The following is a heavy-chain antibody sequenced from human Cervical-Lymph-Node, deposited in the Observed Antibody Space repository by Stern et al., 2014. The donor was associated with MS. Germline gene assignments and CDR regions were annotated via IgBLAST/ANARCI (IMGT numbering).Heavy chain of an antibody. J-gene: IGHJ4*02. V-gene: IGHV3-23*04. D-gene: IGHD4-17*01. CDR3: AKSTVTSLSDF. CDR1: GFTFSSYA. Sequence: EVQLVESGGGLVQPGGSLRLSCAASGFTFSSYAMSWVRQAPGKGLEWVSAISGSGGSTYYGDSGKGRVTISRDNRQNTLDVQKNSLRAEDTAVYYCAKSTVTSLSDFWGQGTLVTVSS. CDR2: ISGSGGST.